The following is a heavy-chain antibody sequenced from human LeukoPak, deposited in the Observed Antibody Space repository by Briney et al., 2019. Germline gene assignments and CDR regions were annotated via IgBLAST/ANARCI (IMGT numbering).Heavy chain of an antibody. Sequence: GGSLRLSCAASGFTFSSYSMNWVRQAPGKGLEWVSYISSGSSTIYYADSVKGRFTISRDNAENSLFLQMNSLRAEDTAVYYCARDLGYSGYDSTWGPGYWGQGTLVTVSS. D-gene: IGHD5-12*01. CDR3: ARDLGYSGYDSTWGPGY. CDR1: GFTFSSYS. CDR2: ISSGSSTI. J-gene: IGHJ4*02. V-gene: IGHV3-48*01.